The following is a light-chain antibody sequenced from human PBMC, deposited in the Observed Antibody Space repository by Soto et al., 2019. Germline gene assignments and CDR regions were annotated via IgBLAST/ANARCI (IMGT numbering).Light chain of an antibody. CDR1: SSDVGGYDY. V-gene: IGLV2-14*01. Sequence: QSVLTHPASVSGCPGQSITISCTGTSSDVGGYDYVSWYQLHPGKAPKLMVFEVSNRPSGVSYRFSGSKSGNTASLTISGLQAEDEADYFCSSYSISTAYLFGTGTKVTVL. CDR2: EVS. J-gene: IGLJ1*01. CDR3: SSYSISTAYL.